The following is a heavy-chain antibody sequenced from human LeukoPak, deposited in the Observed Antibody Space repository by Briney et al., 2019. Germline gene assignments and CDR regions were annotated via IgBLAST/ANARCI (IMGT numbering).Heavy chain of an antibody. CDR3: ARRDGDIFHY. J-gene: IGHJ4*02. Sequence: PGGSLRLSCAASGFTFSSLWMNWVRQAPGKGLEWVANIKEDGSEKYYVDSVKGRFTISRDNAKNSLCLQMNSLRAGDTAVYYCARRDGDIFHYWGQGTLVTVSS. CDR2: IKEDGSEK. D-gene: IGHD5-24*01. CDR1: GFTFSSLW. V-gene: IGHV3-7*02.